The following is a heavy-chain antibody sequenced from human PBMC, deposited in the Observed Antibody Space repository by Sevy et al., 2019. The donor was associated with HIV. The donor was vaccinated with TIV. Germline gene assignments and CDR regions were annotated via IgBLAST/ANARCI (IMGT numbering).Heavy chain of an antibody. D-gene: IGHD3-3*02. CDR3: ARDGRGISAFDI. CDR1: EFIFSSHA. Sequence: GGSLRLSCVASEFIFSSHAVSWVRQAPGKGLEWVSAINGDGENTHYADSVRGRFTISTDNFKNTLYLQMNSLRAEDTALYYCARDGRGISAFDIWGPGTMVTVSS. J-gene: IGHJ3*02. V-gene: IGHV3-23*01. CDR2: INGDGENT.